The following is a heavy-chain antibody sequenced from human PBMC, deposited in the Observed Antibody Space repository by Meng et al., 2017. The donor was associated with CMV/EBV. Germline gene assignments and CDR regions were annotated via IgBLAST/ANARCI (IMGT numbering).Heavy chain of an antibody. V-gene: IGHV3-20*04. J-gene: IGHJ6*02. CDR1: GFTFSSYW. D-gene: IGHD6-6*01. Sequence: GESLKISCAASGFTFSSYWMHWVRQAPGKGLVWVSGINWNGGSTGYADSVKGRFTISRDNAKNSLYLQMNSLRAEDTALYYCARGGIAARRGMDVWGQGTTVTVSS. CDR2: INWNGGST. CDR3: ARGGIAARRGMDV.